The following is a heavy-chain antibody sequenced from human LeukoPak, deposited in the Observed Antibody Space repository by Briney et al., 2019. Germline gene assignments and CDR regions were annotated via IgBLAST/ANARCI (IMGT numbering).Heavy chain of an antibody. J-gene: IGHJ4*02. CDR1: GFTFSSYG. D-gene: IGHD3-10*01. V-gene: IGHV3-30*02. Sequence: PGGSPRLSCAASGFTFSSYGMHWVRQAPGKGLEWVAFIRYDGSNKYYADSVKGRFTISRDNSKNTLYLQMNSLRAEDTAVYYCAKAFSYYGSGLDYWGQGTLVTVSS. CDR2: IRYDGSNK. CDR3: AKAFSYYGSGLDY.